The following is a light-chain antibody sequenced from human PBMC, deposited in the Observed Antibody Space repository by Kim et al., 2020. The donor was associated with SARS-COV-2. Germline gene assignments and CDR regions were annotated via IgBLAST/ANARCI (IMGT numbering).Light chain of an antibody. CDR1: NIGSKS. V-gene: IGLV3-21*04. J-gene: IGLJ3*02. Sequence: PGETASFICGGNNIGSKSVPWYQQKPGQAPVLVIFYDTDRPSGTPERFSGSKSGSTATLTISRVEAGDEADYYCQVWDSGSDHWVFGGGTQLTVL. CDR3: QVWDSGSDHWV. CDR2: YDT.